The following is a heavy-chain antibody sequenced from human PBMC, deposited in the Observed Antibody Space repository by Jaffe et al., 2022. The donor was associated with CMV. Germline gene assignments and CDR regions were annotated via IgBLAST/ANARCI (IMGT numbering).Heavy chain of an antibody. J-gene: IGHJ6*02. CDR2: IYPGDSDT. Sequence: EVQLVQSGAEVKKPGESLKISCKGSGYSFTSYWIGWVRQMPGKGLEWMGIIYPGDSDTRYSPSFQGQVTISADKSISTAYLQWSSLKASDTAMYYCARDRYNWNYGPSGGIYYYGMDVWGQGTTVTVSS. V-gene: IGHV5-51*01. CDR3: ARDRYNWNYGPSGGIYYYGMDV. D-gene: IGHD1-7*01. CDR1: GYSFTSYW.